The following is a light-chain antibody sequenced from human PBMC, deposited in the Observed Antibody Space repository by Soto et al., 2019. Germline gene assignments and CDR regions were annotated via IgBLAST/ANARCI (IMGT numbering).Light chain of an antibody. V-gene: IGLV2-23*02. CDR1: NNDIGGHNH. J-gene: IGLJ3*02. CDR3: CSYAGIITWV. CDR2: EVT. Sequence: QSALTQPASVSGSPGQSITISCTGTNNDIGGHNHVSWYQQHPGISPKLIIYEVTGRPSGVSNRFSASKSGTTASLTISGLQAEDEADYYCCSYAGIITWVCGGGTKLTVL.